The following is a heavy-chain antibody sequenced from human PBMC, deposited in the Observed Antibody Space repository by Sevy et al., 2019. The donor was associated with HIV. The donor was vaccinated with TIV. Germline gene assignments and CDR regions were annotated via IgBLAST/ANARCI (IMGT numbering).Heavy chain of an antibody. D-gene: IGHD3-10*01. J-gene: IGHJ4*02. CDR2: ISYDGSNK. CDR1: GFTFSSYA. Sequence: GGSLRLSCAASGFTFSSYAMHWVRQAPGKGLEWVAVISYDGSNKYYADSVKGRFTISRDNSKNPLYLQMNSLRAEDTAVYYCARDGGATGYFDYWGQGTLVTVSS. V-gene: IGHV3-30-3*01. CDR3: ARDGGATGYFDY.